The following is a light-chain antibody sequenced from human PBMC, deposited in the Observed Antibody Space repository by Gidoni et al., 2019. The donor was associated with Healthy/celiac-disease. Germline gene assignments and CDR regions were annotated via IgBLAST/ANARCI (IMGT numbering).Light chain of an antibody. CDR2: EVS. V-gene: IGLV2-14*01. J-gene: IGLJ2*01. CDR3: SSYTSSSTLGV. Sequence: QSALTQPASVSGYRGQSITISCTGTSSDVGGYNDVSWYQQHPGKAPKLMIYEVSNRPSGVSNRFSGSKSGNTASLTISGLQAEDAADYYCSSYTSSSTLGVFGGGTKLTVL. CDR1: SSDVGGYND.